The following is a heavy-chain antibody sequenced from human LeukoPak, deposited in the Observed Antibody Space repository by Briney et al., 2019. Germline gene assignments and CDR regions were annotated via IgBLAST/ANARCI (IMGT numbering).Heavy chain of an antibody. D-gene: IGHD5-24*01. CDR1: GFPFNTYP. CDR3: ARGGYIDALNC. V-gene: IGHV3-30*04. J-gene: IGHJ4*02. Sequence: GGSLRLSCAASGFPFNTYPMHWVRQAPGKGLEWVALVSSDGNSKYYADPVKGRFTISRDNSKDMLYLQVDSLRTEDTALYYCARGGYIDALNCWGRGTLVTVSS. CDR2: VSSDGNSK.